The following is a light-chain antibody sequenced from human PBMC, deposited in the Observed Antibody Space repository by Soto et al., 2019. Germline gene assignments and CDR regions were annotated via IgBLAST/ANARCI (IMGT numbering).Light chain of an antibody. CDR3: QYGGA. J-gene: IGKJ1*01. Sequence: DIVLTQSPGTLSLSPGERATLSCRASQSIGSNYLAWYQQKPGQAPRLLIYAASRRATGIPDSFSGSGSGTDFTLTINRLRPEDFAVYYCQYGGAFGQGTKVEI. CDR1: QSIGSNY. V-gene: IGKV3-20*01. CDR2: AAS.